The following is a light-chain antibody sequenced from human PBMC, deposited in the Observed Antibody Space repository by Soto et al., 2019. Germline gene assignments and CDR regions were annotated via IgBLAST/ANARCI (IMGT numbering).Light chain of an antibody. CDR2: RNN. Sequence: QSVLTQPPSTSGTPGQRVAISCSGSSSNTGSNAVSWYQQLPGTAPKLLIYRNNQRPSGVPDRFSGSKSGTSASLAISGLPSEDEADSYCAAWDDSLSGWVFGGGTKVTVL. CDR1: SSNTGSNA. CDR3: AAWDDSLSGWV. J-gene: IGLJ3*02. V-gene: IGLV1-47*01.